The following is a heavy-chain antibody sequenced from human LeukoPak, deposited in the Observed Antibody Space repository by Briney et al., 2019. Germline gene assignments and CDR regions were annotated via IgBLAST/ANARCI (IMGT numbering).Heavy chain of an antibody. V-gene: IGHV3-30-3*01. CDR1: GFTFNRYA. CDR2: IASDGNDQ. J-gene: IGHJ4*02. Sequence: GGSLRLSCAASGFTFNRYAIHWVRQAPGKGLEWVTVIASDGNDQHYADSVKGRFTISRDNSKNTVFLQMNSLRIEDTAVYYCARDFDQGGADYYFAYWGQGTLVTVSS. D-gene: IGHD3-9*01. CDR3: ARDFDQGGADYYFAY.